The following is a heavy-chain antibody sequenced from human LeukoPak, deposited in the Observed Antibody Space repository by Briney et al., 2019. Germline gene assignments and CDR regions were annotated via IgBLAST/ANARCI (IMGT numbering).Heavy chain of an antibody. J-gene: IGHJ4*02. CDR3: AGRYCTNGVCYLYDY. V-gene: IGHV4-4*02. Sequence: PSESLSLTCTVSGGSFSSCTNLLCWVRHPPGMGLVWLGEIYHSGSTNYNPSLKSRVTISVDKSKNQFSLKLSSVTAADTAVYYCAGRYCTNGVCYLYDYWGQGTLVTVSS. CDR1: GGSFSSCTNL. D-gene: IGHD2-8*01. CDR2: IYHSGST.